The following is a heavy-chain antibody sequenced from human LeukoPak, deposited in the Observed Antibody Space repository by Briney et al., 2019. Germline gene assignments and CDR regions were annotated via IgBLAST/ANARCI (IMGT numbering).Heavy chain of an antibody. Sequence: KASETPSLTCTVSGGSISSYYWSWIRQPPGKGLEWIGYIYYSGSTKYKPSLKSRVTISVDTSKNQFSLKLSSVTAAGTAMYYCARRLEGSRWWNDAFDIWGQGTMVAVSS. D-gene: IGHD6-13*01. V-gene: IGHV4-59*08. J-gene: IGHJ3*02. CDR1: GGSISSYY. CDR3: ARRLEGSRWWNDAFDI. CDR2: IYYSGST.